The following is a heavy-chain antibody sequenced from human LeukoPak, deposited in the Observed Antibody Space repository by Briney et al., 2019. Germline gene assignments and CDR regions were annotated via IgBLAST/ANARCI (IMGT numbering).Heavy chain of an antibody. CDR2: ISIGGDYI. J-gene: IGHJ4*02. V-gene: IGHV3-23*01. CDR1: GFTFSSYT. D-gene: IGHD2-15*01. CDR3: AKDGCSGGSCLKTDY. Sequence: GGSLRLSCAASGFTFSSYTMNWVRQAPGKGLEWVSSISIGGDYIYYADSVKGRFTISRDNSKNTLYLQMSSLRAEDAAVYYCAKDGCSGGSCLKTDYWGQGTLVTVSS.